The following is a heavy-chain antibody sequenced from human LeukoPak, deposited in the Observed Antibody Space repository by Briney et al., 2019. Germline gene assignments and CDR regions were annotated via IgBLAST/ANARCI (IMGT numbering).Heavy chain of an antibody. CDR2: ISGDGVST. CDR1: GLPIADFA. Sequence: GGSLRLFCVAWGLPIADFAMHWVRQAPGKGVEGVSLISGDGVSTFYADSVKGRFIISRDNSKNSLYLEMNSLRTEDAAMYYCAKESGKFDYWGQGTLVAVSS. J-gene: IGHJ4*02. CDR3: AKESGKFDY. V-gene: IGHV3-43*02.